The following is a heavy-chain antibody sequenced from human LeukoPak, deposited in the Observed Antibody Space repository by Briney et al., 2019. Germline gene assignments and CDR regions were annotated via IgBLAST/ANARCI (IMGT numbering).Heavy chain of an antibody. CDR3: ARDQPTGYYDILTGQKNWFDP. Sequence: ASVKVSCKASGYTFTSYGISWVRQAPGQGLEWMGWISAYNGNTNYAQKLQGRVTMTTDTSTSTAYMELRSPRSDDTAVYYCARDQPTGYYDILTGQKNWFDPWGQGTLVTVSS. CDR2: ISAYNGNT. D-gene: IGHD3-9*01. J-gene: IGHJ5*02. V-gene: IGHV1-18*01. CDR1: GYTFTSYG.